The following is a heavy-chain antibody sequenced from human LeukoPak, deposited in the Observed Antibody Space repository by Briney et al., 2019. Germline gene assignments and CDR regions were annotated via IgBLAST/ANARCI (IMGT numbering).Heavy chain of an antibody. CDR2: IDTSGNT. Sequence: SETLSLTCTVSGGSISSYYWSWIRQPAGKGLEWIGRIDTSGNTNYKPSLKSRVTMSVDTSKNQFSLKLSSVTAADTAVYYCARDRRDLPYYYYYVDVWGKGTTVTISS. V-gene: IGHV4-4*07. CDR3: ARDRRDLPYYYYYVDV. J-gene: IGHJ6*03. CDR1: GGSISSYY.